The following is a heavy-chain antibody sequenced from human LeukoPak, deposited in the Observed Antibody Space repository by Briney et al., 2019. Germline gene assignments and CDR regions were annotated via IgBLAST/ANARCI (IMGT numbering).Heavy chain of an antibody. CDR3: ARTPADSSGYYYVHYFDY. Sequence: ASVKVSRKAAGYIFTTYGISWVRQAPGQGLEWMGWISAYNGNTNYAQKLQGRVTMTTDTSTSTAYMELRSLRSDDTAVYYCARTPADSSGYYYVHYFDYWGQGTLVTVSS. V-gene: IGHV1-18*01. D-gene: IGHD3-22*01. J-gene: IGHJ4*02. CDR2: ISAYNGNT. CDR1: GYIFTTYG.